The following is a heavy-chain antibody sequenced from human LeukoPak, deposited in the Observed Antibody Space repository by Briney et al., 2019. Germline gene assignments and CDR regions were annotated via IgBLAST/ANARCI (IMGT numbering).Heavy chain of an antibody. CDR3: AKRRYDSSGYTP. CDR1: GFTFSSYA. J-gene: IGHJ4*02. CDR2: ISGSGGGT. V-gene: IGHV3-23*01. Sequence: GGSLRLSCAASGFTFSSYAMSWVRQAPGKGLEWVSAISGSGGGTYYADSVKGRFTISRDNSKNTLYLQMNSLRAEDTAVYYCAKRRYDSSGYTPWGQGTLVTVSS. D-gene: IGHD3-22*01.